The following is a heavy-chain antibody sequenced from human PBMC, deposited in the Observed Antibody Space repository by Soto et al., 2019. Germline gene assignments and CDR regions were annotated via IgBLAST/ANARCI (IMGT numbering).Heavy chain of an antibody. Sequence: QVQLQESGPGLVKPSETLSLTCTVSGGSISPYFWSWIRQPPGKGLECIGYIFYSGSTNYNPSLTSIATISVDTSKNQFPLKLRSVTAADTAVYYCARGRYYGSGTPIKYFDLWGRGTLVTVSS. CDR2: IFYSGST. J-gene: IGHJ2*01. V-gene: IGHV4-59*01. CDR3: ARGRYYGSGTPIKYFDL. CDR1: GGSISPYF. D-gene: IGHD3-10*01.